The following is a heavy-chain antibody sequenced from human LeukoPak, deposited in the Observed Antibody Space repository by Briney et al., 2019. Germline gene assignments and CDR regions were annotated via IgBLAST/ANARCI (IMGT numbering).Heavy chain of an antibody. V-gene: IGHV7-4-1*02. Sequence: ASVKVSCKASGFTFTSCAMNWVRQAPGQGLEWMGWINTNTGNPTYAQGFTGRFVFSLDTSVSTAYLQISSLKAEDTAVYYCARGGYSYGNNWFDPWGQGTLVTVSS. D-gene: IGHD5-18*01. CDR2: INTNTGNP. CDR1: GFTFTSCA. J-gene: IGHJ5*02. CDR3: ARGGYSYGNNWFDP.